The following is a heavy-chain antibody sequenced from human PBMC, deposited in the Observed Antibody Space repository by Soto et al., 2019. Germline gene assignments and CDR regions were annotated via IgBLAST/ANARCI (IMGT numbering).Heavy chain of an antibody. CDR2: INPSGGST. V-gene: IGHV1-46*01. J-gene: IGHJ4*02. Sequence: ASVKVSCKASGYTFTSYYMHWVRQAPGQGLEWMGIINPSGGSTSYAQKFQGRVTMTRDTSTSTVYMELSSLRSEDTAVYYCARRYYYGSGSYYTQFYGSLWGQGTLVTVSS. D-gene: IGHD3-10*01. CDR1: GYTFTSYY. CDR3: ARRYYYGSGSYYTQFYGSL.